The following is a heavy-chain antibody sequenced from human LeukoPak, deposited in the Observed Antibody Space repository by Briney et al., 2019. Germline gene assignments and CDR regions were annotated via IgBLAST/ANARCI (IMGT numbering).Heavy chain of an antibody. CDR2: IYPPDSDT. CDR3: AGHPLIMATSLFHY. Sequence: GESLKISFWGSGFTFTNYWIGWVRQMPGKGLEWVGIIYPPDSDTIYSPSFQGQLHSPPEKSIGPADLQWSSLEDSDTAMYYCAGHPLIMATSLFHYWREGTRV. V-gene: IGHV5-51*01. J-gene: IGHJ4*02. CDR1: GFTFTNYW. D-gene: IGHD5-12*01.